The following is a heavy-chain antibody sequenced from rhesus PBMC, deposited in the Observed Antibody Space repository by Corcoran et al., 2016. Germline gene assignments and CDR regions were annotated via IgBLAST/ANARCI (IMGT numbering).Heavy chain of an antibody. Sequence: QVQLQESGPGLLKPSDTLSLTCAVSGYSIRSAYGWSWIRQPPGKGLEWIGYISYSGSSYYTPSFKSRVTISIDTSKNQFSLKLSSVTAADTAVYYCARAYYNIWTGYYQYFDYWGQGVLVTVSS. V-gene: IGHV4-127*01. D-gene: IGHD3-3*01. J-gene: IGHJ4*01. CDR1: GYSIRSAYG. CDR2: ISYSGSS. CDR3: ARAYYNIWTGYYQYFDY.